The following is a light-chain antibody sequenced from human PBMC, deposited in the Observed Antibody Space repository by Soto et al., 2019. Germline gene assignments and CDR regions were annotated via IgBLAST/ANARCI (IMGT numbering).Light chain of an antibody. CDR3: QQRNSYPLT. CDR1: QGISNY. J-gene: IGKJ4*01. Sequence: DIQLTQSPSFLSASVGDRVTITSRAGQGISNYLAWYQRKPGKAPKLQIYTASTLRSGVPSRFSGSGSGTEFTLTISRLQPEEFATYYYQQRNSYPLTFGGGTKVEIK. CDR2: TAS. V-gene: IGKV1-9*01.